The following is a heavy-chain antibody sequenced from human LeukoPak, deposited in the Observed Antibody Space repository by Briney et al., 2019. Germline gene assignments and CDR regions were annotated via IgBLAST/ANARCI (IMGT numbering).Heavy chain of an antibody. Sequence: ASVKVSCKASGGTFSSYAISWVRQAPGQGLEWMGRIIPILGIANYAQKFQGRVTMTTDTSSTTAYMELRSLRSDDTAMYYCVRDESVFDIWGQGTMVTVSS. D-gene: IGHD5/OR15-5a*01. CDR1: GGTFSSYA. CDR3: VRDESVFDI. V-gene: IGHV1-69*04. CDR2: IIPILGIA. J-gene: IGHJ3*02.